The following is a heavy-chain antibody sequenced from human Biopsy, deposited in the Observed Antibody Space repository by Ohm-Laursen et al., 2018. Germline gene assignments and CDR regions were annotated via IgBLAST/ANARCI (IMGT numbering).Heavy chain of an antibody. D-gene: IGHD3-10*01. CDR3: ATVRGLVWFGELIA. CDR2: IIPIFQTT. Sequence: SVKVSCKVIGGTFSASGISWVRLAPGHGLEFVGGIIPIFQTTHYAQSFQGRVTIVADKSTSTAYMELSSLRSDDTAIYYCATVRGLVWFGELIAWGQGTQVTVSS. CDR1: GGTFSASG. V-gene: IGHV1-69*06. J-gene: IGHJ5*02.